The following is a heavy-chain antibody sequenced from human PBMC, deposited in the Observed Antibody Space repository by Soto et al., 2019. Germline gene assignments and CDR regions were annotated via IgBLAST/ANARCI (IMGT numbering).Heavy chain of an antibody. CDR2: IKGDGSQR. J-gene: IGHJ4*02. V-gene: IGHV3-7*01. CDR1: GFTFSGYW. Sequence: PGGSLRLSCAASGFTFSGYWMTWVRQTPGKGLERVATIKGDGSQRYYVDSVKGRFTVSRDNAKDSLFLQMNTLRAEDTAVYCCVRGPLDSTATLWGQGTLVTVSS. CDR3: VRGPLDSTATL. D-gene: IGHD3-22*01.